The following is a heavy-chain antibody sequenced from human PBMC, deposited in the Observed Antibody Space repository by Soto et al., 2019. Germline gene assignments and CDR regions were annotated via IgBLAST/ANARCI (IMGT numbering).Heavy chain of an antibody. CDR1: GDSVSSNSAA. V-gene: IGHV6-1*01. CDR3: AREGLSWNYGAFDI. CDR2: TYYRSKWYN. Sequence: SQTLSLTCVISGDSVSSNSAAWNWIRQSPSRGLEWLGRTYYRSKWYNDYAVSVKSRITINPGTSKNQFSLQLNSVTPEDTAVYYCAREGLSWNYGAFDIWGQGTMVTVSS. D-gene: IGHD1-7*01. J-gene: IGHJ3*02.